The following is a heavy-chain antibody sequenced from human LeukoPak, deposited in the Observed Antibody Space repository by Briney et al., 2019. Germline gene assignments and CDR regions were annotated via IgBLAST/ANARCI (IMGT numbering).Heavy chain of an antibody. V-gene: IGHV3-15*01. J-gene: IGHJ4*02. D-gene: IGHD5-18*01. CDR1: GSTFSIAW. Sequence: GGSLRLSCAASGSTFSIAWMNWVRQTPGKGLEWVGHIKSKIDGGTTDYAEPVKSRFTISRDDSKNTVYLQMNSLKTEDTAVYYCTTGYGRTWHGWGQGTLVTVSS. CDR2: IKSKIDGGTT. CDR3: TTGYGRTWHG.